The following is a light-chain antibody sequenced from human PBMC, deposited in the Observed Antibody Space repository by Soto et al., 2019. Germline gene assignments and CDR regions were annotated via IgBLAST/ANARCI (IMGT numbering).Light chain of an antibody. CDR2: SSD. CDR1: SSNIASRS. J-gene: IGLJ3*02. V-gene: IGLV1-44*01. CDR3: STWDVSLNGWV. Sequence: QSVLTQPPPASATPGQRVTISCSGSSSNIASRSVYWYQQLPGTAPKLLMYSSDLRPSGVPDRFSGSKSGTTASLAISGVQSEDEADYYCSTWDVSLNGWVFGGGTQLTVL.